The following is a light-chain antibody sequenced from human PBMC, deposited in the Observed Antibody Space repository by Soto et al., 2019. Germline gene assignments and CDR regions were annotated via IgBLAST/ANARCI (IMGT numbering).Light chain of an antibody. CDR2: TAS. CDR1: QSLDVF. V-gene: IGKV1-5*03. Sequence: DIQMTQSPSTLSASVGDRVTITCRASQSLDVFLAWYQQKPGRAPKLLIHTASVLGTGVPSRFGGSGSETEFTLTISSLQPDDFATYYYQQYKYYSTFGQGTKLDIK. CDR3: QQYKYYST. J-gene: IGKJ2*01.